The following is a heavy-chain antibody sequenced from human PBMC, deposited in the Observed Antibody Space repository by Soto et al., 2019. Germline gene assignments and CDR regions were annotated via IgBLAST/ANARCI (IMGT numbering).Heavy chain of an antibody. CDR3: AHSLSLPLDGTSGSFFDY. J-gene: IGHJ4*02. CDR1: GFTFSSYV. V-gene: IGHV3-30-3*01. CDR2: ISYDGSKK. D-gene: IGHD6-19*01. Sequence: GGSLRLSCAASGFTFSSYVLHWVRQAPGKGLEWVAVISYDGSKKYYADSVKGRSTISRDNSKNTVYLQMNSLRAEDTSVYYCAHSLSLPLDGTSGSFFDYCGQGNLVTVSS.